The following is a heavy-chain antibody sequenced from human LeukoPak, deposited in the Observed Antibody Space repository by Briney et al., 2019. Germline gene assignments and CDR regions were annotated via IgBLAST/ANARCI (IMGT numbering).Heavy chain of an antibody. Sequence: GGSLRLSCAASGFTFSSYSMNWVRQAPGKGLEWVSSISSSSSYIYYADSVKGRFTISRDNAKNSLYLQMNSLRAEDTAVYYCARDVVYSGYDFYYYGMDVWGQGTTVTVSS. D-gene: IGHD5-12*01. CDR2: ISSSSSYI. CDR1: GFTFSSYS. CDR3: ARDVVYSGYDFYYYGMDV. V-gene: IGHV3-21*01. J-gene: IGHJ6*02.